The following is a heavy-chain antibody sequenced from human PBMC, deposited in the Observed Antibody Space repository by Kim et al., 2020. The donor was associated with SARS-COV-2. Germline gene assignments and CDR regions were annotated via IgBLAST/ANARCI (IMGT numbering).Heavy chain of an antibody. Sequence: YVQKVQGRVPMTRNTSMSTAYMELSSLRSEDTAVYYCARGRQWLVDGGFDPWGQGTLVTVSS. V-gene: IGHV1-8*01. D-gene: IGHD6-19*01. CDR3: ARGRQWLVDGGFDP. J-gene: IGHJ5*02.